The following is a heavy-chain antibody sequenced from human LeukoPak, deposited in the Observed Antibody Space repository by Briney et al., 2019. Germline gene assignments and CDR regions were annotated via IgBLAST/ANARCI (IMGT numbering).Heavy chain of an antibody. CDR2: ISAYNGNT. CDR3: ARDFVPYKLVVTRNWFDP. J-gene: IGHJ5*02. V-gene: IGHV1-18*01. D-gene: IGHD2-21*02. CDR1: GYTFTSYG. Sequence: ASVKVSCKASGYTFTSYGISWVRRAPGQGLEWMGWISAYNGNTNYAQKLQGRVTMTTDTSTSTAYMELRSLRSDDTAVYYCARDFVPYKLVVTRNWFDPWGQGTLVTVSS.